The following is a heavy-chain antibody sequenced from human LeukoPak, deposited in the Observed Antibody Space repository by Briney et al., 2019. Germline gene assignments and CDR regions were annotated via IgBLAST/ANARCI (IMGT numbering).Heavy chain of an antibody. CDR2: ISYDGSNK. Sequence: GSSLRLSCAASGFTFSSYAMHWVRQAPGKGLEWVAVISYDGSNKYYADSVKGRFTISRDNSKHTLYLQMNSLSAEDTAVYYCARSYSSGWYHYYDRDVWGQGTTVTVSS. D-gene: IGHD6-19*01. J-gene: IGHJ6*02. CDR1: GFTFSSYA. V-gene: IGHV3-30-3*01. CDR3: ARSYSSGWYHYYDRDV.